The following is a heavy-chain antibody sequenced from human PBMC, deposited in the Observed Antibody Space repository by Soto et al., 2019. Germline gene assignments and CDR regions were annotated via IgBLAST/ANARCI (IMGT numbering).Heavy chain of an antibody. CDR3: AKGGLCSSTSCYALDYYGMDV. J-gene: IGHJ6*02. D-gene: IGHD2-2*01. CDR1: GFTFSSYA. CDR2: ISGSGGST. Sequence: HPGGSLRLSCAASGFTFSSYAMSWVRQAPGKGLEWVSAISGSGGSTYYADSVKGRFTISRDNSKNTLYLQMNSLRAEDTAVYYCAKGGLCSSTSCYALDYYGMDVWGQGTTVTVSS. V-gene: IGHV3-23*01.